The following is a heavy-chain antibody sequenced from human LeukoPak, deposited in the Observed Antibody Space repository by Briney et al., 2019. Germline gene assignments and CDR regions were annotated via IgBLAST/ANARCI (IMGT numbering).Heavy chain of an antibody. D-gene: IGHD3-22*01. V-gene: IGHV4-39*01. CDR2: IYYSVST. J-gene: IGHJ4*02. CDR3: ARPAMSNSYDSSGYFV. Sequence: SETLSLTCTVSGGSISSYYWSWIRQPPGKGLEWIRSIYYSVSTYYNPSLKSRVTISVDTSKNQFSLQLTSVTAADTAVYYCARPAMSNSYDSSGYFVWGQGTLVTVSS. CDR1: GGSISSYY.